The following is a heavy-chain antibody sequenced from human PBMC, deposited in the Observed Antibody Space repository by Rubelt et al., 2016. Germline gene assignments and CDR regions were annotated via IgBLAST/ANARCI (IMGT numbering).Heavy chain of an antibody. J-gene: IGHJ3*02. V-gene: IGHV2-70*15. CDR3: ARYITTCEAFDS. D-gene: IGHD3-10*01. CDR1: GFSLSTTKMC. CDR2: IDLDDDK. Sequence: QVTLKESGPALVKPTQTLTLTCTFSGFSLSTTKMCVSWIRQPPGKALEWLARIDLDDDKYYSTSQKTRLTISKDTSKNPVVLTLTNMDPVDTATYYCARYITTCEAFDSWGQGTMVTVSS.